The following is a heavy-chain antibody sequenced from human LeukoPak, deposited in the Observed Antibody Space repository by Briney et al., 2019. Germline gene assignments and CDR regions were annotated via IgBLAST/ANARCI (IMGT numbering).Heavy chain of an antibody. CDR2: IRYDGSNK. Sequence: SGGSLRLSCAASGFTFSSYGMHWVRQAPGKGLEWVAFIRYDGSNKYYADSVKGRFTISRDNSKNTLYLQMNSLRAEDTAVYYCARSHDYGDFGDYWGQGTLVTVSS. J-gene: IGHJ4*02. CDR3: ARSHDYGDFGDY. CDR1: GFTFSSYG. V-gene: IGHV3-30*02. D-gene: IGHD4-17*01.